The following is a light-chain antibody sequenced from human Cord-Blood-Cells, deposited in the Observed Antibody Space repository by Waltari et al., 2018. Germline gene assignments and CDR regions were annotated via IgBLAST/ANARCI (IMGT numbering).Light chain of an antibody. CDR3: MQALQTPYT. CDR2: LGS. V-gene: IGKV2-28*01. CDR1: QSLLHSNGYNY. Sequence: DIVMTQSPLSLPVTPGEPXSISCXSSQSLLHSNGYNYLDWYLQKPGQSPQLLIYLGSNRASGVPDRFSGSGSGTDFTLKISRVEAEDVGVYYCMQALQTPYTFGQGTKLEIK. J-gene: IGKJ2*01.